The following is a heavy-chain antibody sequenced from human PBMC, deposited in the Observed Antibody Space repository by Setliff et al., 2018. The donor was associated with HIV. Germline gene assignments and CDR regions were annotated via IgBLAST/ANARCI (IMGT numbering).Heavy chain of an antibody. CDR1: GGSISSGSYY. Sequence: SETLSLTCTASGGSISSGSYYWSWIRQPAGKGLEWIGHIHTSGSTKYNPSLKSRVTISAGTSKNQFSLNLSSVTAAETAVYYCARVGYHGSGRYSFDYWGQGTLVTVSS. V-gene: IGHV4-61*09. CDR2: IHTSGST. D-gene: IGHD3-10*01. CDR3: ARVGYHGSGRYSFDY. J-gene: IGHJ4*02.